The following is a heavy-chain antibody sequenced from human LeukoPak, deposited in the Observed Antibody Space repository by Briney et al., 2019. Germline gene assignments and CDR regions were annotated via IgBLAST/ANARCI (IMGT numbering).Heavy chain of an antibody. CDR1: GFTVGYNY. V-gene: IGHV3-53*01. CDR2: IYDGGGT. Sequence: GGSLRLSCAASGFTVGYNYMTWVRQAPGKGLEWVSAIYDGGGTYYADSVKGRLTMSRDNSKSTLYLQMNSLRADDTAVYYCARGYSSPMGGQGILVTVSS. CDR3: ARGYSSPM. J-gene: IGHJ4*02. D-gene: IGHD6-13*01.